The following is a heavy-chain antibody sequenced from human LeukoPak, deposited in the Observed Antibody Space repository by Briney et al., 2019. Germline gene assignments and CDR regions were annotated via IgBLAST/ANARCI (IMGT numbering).Heavy chain of an antibody. CDR3: ARGSYYGSGSYYNVNWFDP. D-gene: IGHD3-10*01. J-gene: IGHJ5*02. CDR2: IYYSGST. CDR1: GGSISSYY. Sequence: SETLSLTCTVSGGSISSYYWSWIRQPPGKGLEWIGYIYYSGSTNYNPSLKSRVTISVDTSKNQFSLKLSSVTAADTAVYYCARGSYYGSGSYYNVNWFDPWGQGTLVTVSS. V-gene: IGHV4-59*01.